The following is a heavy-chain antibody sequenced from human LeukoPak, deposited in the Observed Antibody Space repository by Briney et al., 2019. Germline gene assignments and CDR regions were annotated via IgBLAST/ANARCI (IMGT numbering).Heavy chain of an antibody. CDR1: GASISTSAHY. D-gene: IGHD1-1*01. CDR2: IYYSGST. CDR3: ARTERRGSALDI. V-gene: IGHV4-39*07. J-gene: IGHJ3*02. Sequence: SETLSLTCTVSGASISTSAHYWGWIRQPPGKGLEWIGSIYYSGSTYYNPSLKSRVTISVDTSKNQFSLKLSSVTAADTAVYYCARTERRGSALDIWGQGTMVTVSS.